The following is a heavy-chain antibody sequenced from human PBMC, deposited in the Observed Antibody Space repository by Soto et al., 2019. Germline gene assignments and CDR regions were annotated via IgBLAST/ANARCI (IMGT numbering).Heavy chain of an antibody. D-gene: IGHD3-3*01. Sequence: QITLNESGPTQVKPRQTLTXTCTFSGFSLTTSGVGVGWIRQSPGKAPEWLALIYWDDDKRYSPSLKSRLTITKDTSKNQVVLTMADLDPADTATYYCAHRVLRTVFGLVTTTAIYFDFWGQGTPVAVSS. CDR1: GFSLTTSGVG. J-gene: IGHJ4*02. CDR3: AHRVLRTVFGLVTTTAIYFDF. CDR2: IYWDDDK. V-gene: IGHV2-5*02.